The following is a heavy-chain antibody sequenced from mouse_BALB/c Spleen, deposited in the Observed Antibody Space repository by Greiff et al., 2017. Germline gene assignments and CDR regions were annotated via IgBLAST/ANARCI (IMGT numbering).Heavy chain of an antibody. CDR2: ISSGGSYT. V-gene: IGHV5-6*01. D-gene: IGHD2-3*01. CDR1: GFTFSSYG. J-gene: IGHJ3*01. CDR3: ARHKGDGPFAY. Sequence: EVQGVESGGDLVKPGGSLKLSCAASGFTFSSYGMSWVRQTPDKRLEWVATISSGGSYTYYPDSVKGRFTISRDNAKNTLYLQMSSLKSEDTAMYYCARHKGDGPFAYWGQGTLVTVSA.